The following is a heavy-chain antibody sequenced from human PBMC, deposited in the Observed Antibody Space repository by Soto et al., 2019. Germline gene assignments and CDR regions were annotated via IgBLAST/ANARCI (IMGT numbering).Heavy chain of an antibody. V-gene: IGHV4-31*03. J-gene: IGHJ6*02. Sequence: QVQLQESGPGLVKPSQTLSLTCTVSGGSISSGGYYWSWIRQHPGKGLEWIGYIYYSGSTYYNPSLKSRVTISVDTPKNQFSLKLSSVTAADTAVYYCARVSDTEHTSFGVNGMDVWGQGTTVTVSS. CDR1: GGSISSGGYY. CDR2: IYYSGST. D-gene: IGHD3-3*01. CDR3: ARVSDTEHTSFGVNGMDV.